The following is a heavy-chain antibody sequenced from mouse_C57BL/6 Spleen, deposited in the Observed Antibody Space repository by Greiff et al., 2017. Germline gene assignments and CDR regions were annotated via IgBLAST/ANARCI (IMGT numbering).Heavy chain of an antibody. J-gene: IGHJ2*01. CDR1: GFTFSDYG. V-gene: IGHV5-17*01. CDR3: AGGGEDYFDY. Sequence: EVKLMESGGGLVKPGGSLKLSCAASGFTFSDYGMHWVRQAPEKGLEWVAYISSGSSTIYYADTVKGRFTISRDNAKNTLFLQMTSLRSEDTAMYYCAGGGEDYFDYWGQGTTLTVSS. CDR2: ISSGSSTI.